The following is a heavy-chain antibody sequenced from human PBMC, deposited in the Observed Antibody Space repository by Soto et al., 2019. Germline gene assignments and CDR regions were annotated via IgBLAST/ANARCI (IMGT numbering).Heavy chain of an antibody. CDR2: LSGNSGTT. J-gene: IGHJ4*02. CDR3: AKSSKFTIFSPNDY. CDR1: GFTFSTYA. V-gene: IGHV3-23*01. D-gene: IGHD3-3*01. Sequence: EVQLLESGGGLVQPGGSLRLSCAASGFTFSTYAMTWVRQAPGKGLEWVSALSGNSGTTYSADSVKGRFTISRDNSSNMLSLQMSSLRAEDTALYYCAKSSKFTIFSPNDYWGQGTLVTVSS.